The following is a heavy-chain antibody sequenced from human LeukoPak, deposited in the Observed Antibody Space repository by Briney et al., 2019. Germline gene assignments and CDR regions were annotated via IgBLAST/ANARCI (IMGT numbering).Heavy chain of an antibody. Sequence: RSSETLSLTCAVYGGSFSGYYWSWIRQPPGKGLEWIGEINHSGSTNYNPSLKSRVTISVDTPKNQFSLKLSSVTAADTAVYYCARKGDSSGWYVSYWGQGTLVTVSS. CDR1: GGSFSGYY. J-gene: IGHJ4*02. CDR3: ARKGDSSGWYVSY. V-gene: IGHV4-34*01. CDR2: INHSGST. D-gene: IGHD6-19*01.